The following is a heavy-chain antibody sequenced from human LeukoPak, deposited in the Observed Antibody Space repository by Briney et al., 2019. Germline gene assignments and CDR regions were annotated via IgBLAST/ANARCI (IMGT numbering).Heavy chain of an antibody. V-gene: IGHV3-9*01. CDR2: ISWNSDSI. D-gene: IGHD2-8*01. CDR1: GHTFDDYA. J-gene: IGHJ4*02. CDR3: AKDRYARTSLFDY. Sequence: GRPVRLPCAASGHTFDDYAMHWLPQAPGKGLEGVTGISWNSDSIGYADSVKGRFTISRDNAKNSLYLQMNRLRAEDTALYDCAKDRYARTSLFDYWGQGTLVTVSS.